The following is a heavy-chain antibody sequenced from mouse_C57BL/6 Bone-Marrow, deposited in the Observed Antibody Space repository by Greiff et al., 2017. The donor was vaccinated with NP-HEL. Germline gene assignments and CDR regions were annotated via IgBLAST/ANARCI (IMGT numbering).Heavy chain of an antibody. CDR2: IWWDDDK. J-gene: IGHJ3*01. CDR1: GFSLSTFGMG. Sequence: QVQLQQSGPGILQPSQTLSLTCSFSGFSLSTFGMGVGWIRQPSGKGLEWLAHIWWDDDKYYNPALKSRLTIAKDTSKNQVYLKIANVDTADTATYYCARMGYYGSSSAYWGQGTLVTVSA. D-gene: IGHD1-1*01. V-gene: IGHV8-8*01. CDR3: ARMGYYGSSSAY.